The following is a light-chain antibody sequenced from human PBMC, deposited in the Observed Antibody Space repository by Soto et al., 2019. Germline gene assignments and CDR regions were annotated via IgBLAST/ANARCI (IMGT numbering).Light chain of an antibody. V-gene: IGLV1-44*01. CDR3: AAWDDSLNGDV. J-gene: IGLJ6*01. CDR1: SSNIGRNS. Sequence: QSVLTQPPSASGTPGQRVTITCSGSSSNIGRNSVNWYQQLPGTAPKLLTHSNNQRPSGVPDRFSGSKSGPSASLAISGLQSEDEADYYCAAWDDSLNGDVFGGGTKVTVL. CDR2: SNN.